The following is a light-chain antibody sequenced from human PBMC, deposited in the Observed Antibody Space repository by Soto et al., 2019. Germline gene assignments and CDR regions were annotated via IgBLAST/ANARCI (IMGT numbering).Light chain of an antibody. CDR2: QIS. CDR3: MQATQFPWT. J-gene: IGKJ1*01. V-gene: IGKV2-24*01. Sequence: DIVMTQTPLSSPVTLGQPASISCRSSQSLVFSDRKTYLSWLQQRPGQPPRLLIYQISNRFAGVPDRFSGSGAGTDFTLKISRVEAADVGIYYCMQATQFPWTFGQGTKVEIK. CDR1: QSLVFSDRKTY.